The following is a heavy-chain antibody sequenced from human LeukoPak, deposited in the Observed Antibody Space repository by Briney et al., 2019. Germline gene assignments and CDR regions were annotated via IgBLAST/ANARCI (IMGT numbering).Heavy chain of an antibody. Sequence: PSETLSLTCTVSGGSISSYYWSWIRQPPGKGLEWIGYIYYSGSTNYNPSLKSRVTISVDPSKNQFSLKLSSVTAADTAVYYCARGYYDFWSGYSYYGMDVWGQGTTVTVSS. V-gene: IGHV4-59*01. CDR1: GGSISSYY. CDR3: ARGYYDFWSGYSYYGMDV. CDR2: IYYSGST. J-gene: IGHJ6*02. D-gene: IGHD3-3*01.